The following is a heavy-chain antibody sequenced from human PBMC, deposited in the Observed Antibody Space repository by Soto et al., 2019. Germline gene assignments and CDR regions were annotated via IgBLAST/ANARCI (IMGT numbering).Heavy chain of an antibody. J-gene: IGHJ6*02. V-gene: IGHV5-51*01. Sequence: GESLKISCKGSGYSFTSYWIGWVRQMPGKGLEWMGIIYPGDSDTRYSPSFQGQVTISADKSISTAYLQWSSLKASDTAMYYCARRARHQAAPYYYYGMDVWGQGTTVTVSS. CDR1: GYSFTSYW. D-gene: IGHD6-13*01. CDR2: IYPGDSDT. CDR3: ARRARHQAAPYYYYGMDV.